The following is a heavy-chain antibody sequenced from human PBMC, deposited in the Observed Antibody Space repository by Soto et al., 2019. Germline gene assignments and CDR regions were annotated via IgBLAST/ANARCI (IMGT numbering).Heavy chain of an antibody. CDR3: ARAPRTYDFPYYFDN. D-gene: IGHD3-3*01. J-gene: IGHJ4*02. V-gene: IGHV3-23*01. CDR1: GFTFSSYA. Sequence: EEQLLESGGGLVQPGGSLRLTCEASGFTFSSYAMSWVRQAPGKGLEWVSAISGSSTYYADSVKGRFTISRDNSKDTLYLQMNSLRAEDTAVYYCARAPRTYDFPYYFDNWGQGALVTVSS. CDR2: ISGSST.